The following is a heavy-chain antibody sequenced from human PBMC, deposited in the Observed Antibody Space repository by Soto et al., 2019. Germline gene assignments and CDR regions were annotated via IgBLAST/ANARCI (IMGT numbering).Heavy chain of an antibody. CDR1: GGSISSGGYS. Sequence: QLQLQESGSGLVKPSQTLSLTCAVSGGSISSGGYSWSWIRQPPGKGLEWIGYIYHSGSSYYNPSLKSRVTISVDRSKNQFSLKLSSVTAADTAVYYCARAHGSGWGAFDIWGQGTMVTVSS. D-gene: IGHD3-10*01. J-gene: IGHJ3*02. CDR2: IYHSGSS. V-gene: IGHV4-30-2*01. CDR3: ARAHGSGWGAFDI.